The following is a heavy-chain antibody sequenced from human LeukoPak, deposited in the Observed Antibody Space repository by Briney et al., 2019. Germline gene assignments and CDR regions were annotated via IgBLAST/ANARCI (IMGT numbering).Heavy chain of an antibody. CDR2: IIPILGIA. CDR3: ARERDGYNNRRAFDY. J-gene: IGHJ4*02. CDR1: GGTFCTSA. Sequence: SLKVSSKASGGTFCTSAHSSVPQSPGQGLEWMARIIPILGIANYAQKFQGRVTITANKSTSTAYMELSSLRSEDTAVYYCARERDGYNNRRAFDYWGQGTLVTVSS. D-gene: IGHD5-24*01. V-gene: IGHV1-69*04.